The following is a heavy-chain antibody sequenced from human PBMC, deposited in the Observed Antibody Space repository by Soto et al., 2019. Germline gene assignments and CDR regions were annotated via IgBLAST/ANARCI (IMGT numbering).Heavy chain of an antibody. CDR1: GGTFSSYT. CDR3: ARDSPIGSTFSGYEAIDY. V-gene: IGHV1-69*04. J-gene: IGHJ4*02. D-gene: IGHD5-12*01. Sequence: SVKVSCKASGGTFSSYTISWVRQAPGQGLEWMGRIIPILGITNYAQKFQGRVTITADKSTSTAYMELSSLRSEDTAVYYCARDSPIGSTFSGYEAIDYWGQGTLVTVSS. CDR2: IIPILGIT.